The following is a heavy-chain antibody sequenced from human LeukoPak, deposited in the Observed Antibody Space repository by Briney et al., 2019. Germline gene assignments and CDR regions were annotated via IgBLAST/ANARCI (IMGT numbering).Heavy chain of an antibody. J-gene: IGHJ4*02. CDR3: AKAYSSSWYLVGPVDY. D-gene: IGHD6-13*01. CDR2: XSYDRSNK. V-gene: IGHV3-30*18. Sequence: GLEWVXXXSYDRSNKYYADSVKGRFTISRDNSKNTLYLQMNSLRAEDTAVYYCAKAYSSSWYLVGPVDYWGQGTLVTVSS.